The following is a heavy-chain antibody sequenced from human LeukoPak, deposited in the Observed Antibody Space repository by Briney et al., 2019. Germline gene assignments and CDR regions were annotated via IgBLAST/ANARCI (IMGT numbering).Heavy chain of an antibody. CDR1: GFSLSGYW. D-gene: IGHD3-22*01. CDR3: AKGEYYYDSSGYVDY. CDR2: ISYDGSNK. J-gene: IGHJ4*02. Sequence: GGSLRLSCVASGFSLSGYWMYWVRQAPGKGLEWVAVISYDGSNKYYADSVKGRFTISRDNSKNTLYLQMNSLRAEDTAVYYCAKGEYYYDSSGYVDYWGQGTLVTVSS. V-gene: IGHV3-30*18.